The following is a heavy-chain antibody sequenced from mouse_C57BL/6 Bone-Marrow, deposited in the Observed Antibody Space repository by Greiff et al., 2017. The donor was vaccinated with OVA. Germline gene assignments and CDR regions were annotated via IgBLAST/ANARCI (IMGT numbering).Heavy chain of an antibody. CDR2: IYPGDGDT. CDR1: GYAFSSSW. J-gene: IGHJ1*03. V-gene: IGHV1-82*01. D-gene: IGHD2-1*01. Sequence: QVQLKQSGPELVKPGASVKISCKASGYAFSSSWMNWVKQRPGKGLEWIGRIYPGDGDTNYNGKFKGKATLTADKSSSTAYMQLSSLTSEDSAVYFCARDPLLGTWYFDVWGTGTTVTVSS. CDR3: ARDPLLGTWYFDV.